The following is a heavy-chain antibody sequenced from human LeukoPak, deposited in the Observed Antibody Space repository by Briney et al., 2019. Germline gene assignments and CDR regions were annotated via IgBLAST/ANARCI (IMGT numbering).Heavy chain of an antibody. J-gene: IGHJ3*02. CDR3: ARDLYSSNDAFVI. D-gene: IGHD6-13*01. V-gene: IGHV4-39*07. CDR2: IYYSGST. CDR1: GGSXSSSSYY. Sequence: TLSXTXTVSGGSXSSSSYYWGWIRQPPGKGLEWIGSIYYSGSTYYNPSLKSRITISVDKSKNQFSLKLSAVPAADTAVYYCARDLYSSNDAFVIWGQGTMVTVSS.